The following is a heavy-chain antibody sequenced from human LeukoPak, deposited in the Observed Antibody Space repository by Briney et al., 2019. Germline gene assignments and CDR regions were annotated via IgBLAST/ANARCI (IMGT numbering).Heavy chain of an antibody. D-gene: IGHD3-10*01. Sequence: SETLSLTYTVSGGSISSSTYYWGWIRQPPGKGLEWIGSFYYSGTNHYNPSLRSRVTISGDTSKNQFSLKVSSVTAADTAVYYCARRFGDPQGIDVWGQGTTVTVSS. V-gene: IGHV4-39*01. CDR3: ARRFGDPQGIDV. CDR2: FYYSGTN. J-gene: IGHJ6*02. CDR1: GGSISSSTYY.